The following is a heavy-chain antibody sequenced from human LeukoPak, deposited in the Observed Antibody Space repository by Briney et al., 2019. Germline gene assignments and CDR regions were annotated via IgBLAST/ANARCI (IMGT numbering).Heavy chain of an antibody. V-gene: IGHV1-8*03. CDR3: TFDSSGYYYRAFDI. J-gene: IGHJ3*02. D-gene: IGHD3-22*01. CDR2: MNPNSGNT. CDR1: GYTFTSYD. Sequence: ASVKVSCKASGYTFTSYDINWVRQATGPGLEWMGWMNPNSGNTGYAQKFQVRVTITRNTSISTAYMELSSLRSEDTAVYYCTFDSSGYYYRAFDIWGQGTMVTVSS.